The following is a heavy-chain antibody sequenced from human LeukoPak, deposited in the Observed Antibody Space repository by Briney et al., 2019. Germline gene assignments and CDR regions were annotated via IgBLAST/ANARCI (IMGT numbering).Heavy chain of an antibody. D-gene: IGHD6-13*01. J-gene: IGHJ4*02. V-gene: IGHV4-59*01. Sequence: PSETLSLTCTVSGGSISSYYWSWIRQSPGKGLEWIGYIYYSGSTNYNPSLKSRVTISVDTSKNQFSLKLSSVTAADTAVYYCATLRRSSSWYVSYWGQGTLVTVSS. CDR3: ATLRRSSSWYVSY. CDR1: GGSISSYY. CDR2: IYYSGST.